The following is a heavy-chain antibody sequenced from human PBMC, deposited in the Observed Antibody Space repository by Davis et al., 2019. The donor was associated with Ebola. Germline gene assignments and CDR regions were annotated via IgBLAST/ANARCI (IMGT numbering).Heavy chain of an antibody. CDR1: GFDFNENG. CDR3: ARDSTGYEPYKWFDS. Sequence: PGGSLRLSCAASGFDFNENGMHWVRQAPDKGLEWVGVIWHNGKKQYYGDSVKGRFTISRDNSKNTVYLEMNGLRPEDTAIYYCARDSTGYEPYKWFDSWGQGTRVTVSS. V-gene: IGHV3-33*01. J-gene: IGHJ5*01. CDR2: IWHNGKKQ. D-gene: IGHD2-15*01.